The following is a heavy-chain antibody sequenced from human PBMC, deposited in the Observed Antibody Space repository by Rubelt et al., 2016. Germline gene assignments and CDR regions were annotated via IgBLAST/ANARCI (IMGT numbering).Heavy chain of an antibody. CDR2: IYYIGTT. D-gene: IGHD1-26*01. V-gene: IGHV4-39*01. J-gene: IGHJ4*02. CDR1: GDSISTNIYY. CDR3: ARQGGWELPGVRDY. Sequence: QLQLQESGPGLVKPSETLSLTCSVSGDSISTNIYYWGWIRQSPGKGLEWIGSIYYIGTTYYNPSLKSRVTISVDTSKNQFSLKLNSGTAADTAVYYCARQGGWELPGVRDYWGQGTLVTVSS.